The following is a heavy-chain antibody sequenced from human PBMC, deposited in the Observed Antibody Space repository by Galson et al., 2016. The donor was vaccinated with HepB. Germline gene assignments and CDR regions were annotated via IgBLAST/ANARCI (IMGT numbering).Heavy chain of an antibody. CDR1: GFTFNQFA. V-gene: IGHV3-23*01. D-gene: IGHD5-12*01. CDR3: AKDRRGIYGYDLVDY. J-gene: IGHJ4*02. CDR2: ISLLASTI. Sequence: SLRLSCAASGFTFNQFAMSWFRQAPGKGLEWVSTISLLASTICYADSVKGRFVISGDNSQSTLHLQMNSLRADDTAVYYCAKDRRGIYGYDLVDYWGQGTLVTVSS.